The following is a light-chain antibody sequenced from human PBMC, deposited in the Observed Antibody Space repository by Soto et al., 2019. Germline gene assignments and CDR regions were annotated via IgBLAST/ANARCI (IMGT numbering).Light chain of an antibody. J-gene: IGKJ4*01. CDR1: QSLLHSNGYNY. CDR3: MQALQTPLT. V-gene: IGKV2-28*01. CDR2: LGS. Sequence: DFVMTQSPLSLPVTPGEPASISCRSSQSLLHSNGYNYLDWYLQKPGQSPQLLIYLGSNRASGVPDRFSGSGSGTYFTLTISRLEAEDVGVYYCMQALQTPLTFGGGTKVESK.